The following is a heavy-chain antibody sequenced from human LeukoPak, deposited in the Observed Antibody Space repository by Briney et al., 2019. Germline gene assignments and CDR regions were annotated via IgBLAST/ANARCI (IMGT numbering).Heavy chain of an antibody. D-gene: IGHD1-14*01. Sequence: GESLKISCKGSGYRFSSYWIAWVRQMPGKGLEWMGIIYPGDSDTRYSPSFQGQVTISADKSISTAYLQWSSLKASDTAMYYCARHRRGVANEPFDYWGQGTLVTVSS. V-gene: IGHV5-51*01. CDR1: GYRFSSYW. CDR3: ARHRRGVANEPFDY. J-gene: IGHJ4*02. CDR2: IYPGDSDT.